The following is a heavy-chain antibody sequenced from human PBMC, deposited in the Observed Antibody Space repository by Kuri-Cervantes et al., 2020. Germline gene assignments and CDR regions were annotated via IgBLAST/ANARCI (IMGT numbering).Heavy chain of an antibody. V-gene: IGHV4-38-2*02. CDR1: GYSISSGYY. J-gene: IGHJ3*02. Sequence: SETLSLTCAVSGYSISSGYYWGWIRQPPGKGLEWIGEINHSGSTNYNPSLKSRVTISVDTSKNQFSLKLSSVTAADTAVYYCAREPWIQLWLSAFDIWGQGTMVTVSS. CDR3: AREPWIQLWLSAFDI. D-gene: IGHD5-18*01. CDR2: INHSGST.